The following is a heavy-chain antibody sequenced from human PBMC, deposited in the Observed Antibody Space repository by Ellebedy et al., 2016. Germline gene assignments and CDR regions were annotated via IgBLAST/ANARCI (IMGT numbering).Heavy chain of an antibody. CDR3: AQVLLPDSLPDY. CDR1: GFSLSTSGVD. Sequence: SGPTLVXPTQTLTLTCTFSGFSLSTSGVDVGWIRQPPGKDLEWLALIYWDDDKRYSPSLKSRLTITKDTSKNQVVLTMTNMYPVDTATYYCAQVLLPDSLPDYWGQGTLVTVSS. V-gene: IGHV2-5*02. CDR2: IYWDDDK. J-gene: IGHJ4*02. D-gene: IGHD5-18*01.